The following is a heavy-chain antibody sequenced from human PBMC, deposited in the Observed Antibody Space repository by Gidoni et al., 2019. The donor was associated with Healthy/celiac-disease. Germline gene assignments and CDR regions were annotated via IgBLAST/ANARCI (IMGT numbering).Heavy chain of an antibody. CDR2: IWYDGSNK. CDR3: ARDSGSYLRGFDY. J-gene: IGHJ4*02. D-gene: IGHD1-26*01. Sequence: QVQLVESGGGVVQPGRSLRLSCAASGFTFSSYGMHWVRQAPGKGLGWVAVIWYDGSNKYYADSVKGRFTISRDNSKNTLYLQMNSLRAEDTAVYYCARDSGSYLRGFDYWGQGTLVTVSS. CDR1: GFTFSSYG. V-gene: IGHV3-33*01.